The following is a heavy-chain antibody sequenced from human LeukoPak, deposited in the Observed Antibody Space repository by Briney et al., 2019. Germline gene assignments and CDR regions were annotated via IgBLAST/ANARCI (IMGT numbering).Heavy chain of an antibody. D-gene: IGHD1-26*01. V-gene: IGHV1-46*01. CDR1: GYTFTSYY. J-gene: IGHJ4*02. CDR3: ARDNGRFRFDY. Sequence: ASVKVSCKASGYTFTSYYMHWVRQAPGQGLEWMGIINPSGGSTSYAQKFQGRVTMTRDMSTSTVYMELSSLRSEDTAVYYCARDNGRFRFDYWGQGTLVTVSS. CDR2: INPSGGST.